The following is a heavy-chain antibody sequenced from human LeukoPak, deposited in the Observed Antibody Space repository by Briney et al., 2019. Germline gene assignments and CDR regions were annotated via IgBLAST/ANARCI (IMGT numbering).Heavy chain of an antibody. CDR3: AKLSGSDYYGMDV. V-gene: IGHV3-21*01. CDR2: ISSSSSYI. Sequence: PGGSLRLSCAASGFTFNNAWMSWVRQAPGKGLEWVSSISSSSSYIYYADSVKGRFTISRDNAKNSLYLQMNSLRAEDTAVYYCAKLSGSDYYGMDVWGQGTTVTVSS. CDR1: GFTFNNAW. J-gene: IGHJ6*02. D-gene: IGHD2/OR15-2a*01.